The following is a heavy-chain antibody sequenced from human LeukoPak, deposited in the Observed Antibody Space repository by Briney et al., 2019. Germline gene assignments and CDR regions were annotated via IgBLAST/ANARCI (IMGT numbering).Heavy chain of an antibody. CDR1: GLTFSSHW. CDR2: IWYDGSNK. V-gene: IGHV3-33*08. J-gene: IGHJ4*02. Sequence: GGSLRLSCAASGLTFSSHWMHWVRQAPGKGLEWVAVIWYDGSNKYYADSVKGRFTISRDNSKNTLYLQMNSLRAEDTAVYYCARDRYGDLDYWGQGTLVTVSS. D-gene: IGHD4-17*01. CDR3: ARDRYGDLDY.